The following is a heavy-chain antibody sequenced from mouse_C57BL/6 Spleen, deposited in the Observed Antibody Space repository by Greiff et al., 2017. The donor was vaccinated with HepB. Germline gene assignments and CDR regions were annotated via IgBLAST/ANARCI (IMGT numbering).Heavy chain of an antibody. CDR2: IWSGGST. D-gene: IGHD1-1*01. V-gene: IGHV2-2*01. Sequence: VQVVESGPGLVQPSQSLSITCTVSGFSLTSYGVHWVRQSPGKGLEWLGVIWSGGSTDYNAAFISRLSISKDNSKSQVFFKMNRLQADDTAIYYCARNPGSSYEGEWFAYWGQGTLVTVSA. CDR1: GFSLTSYG. CDR3: ARNPGSSYEGEWFAY. J-gene: IGHJ3*01.